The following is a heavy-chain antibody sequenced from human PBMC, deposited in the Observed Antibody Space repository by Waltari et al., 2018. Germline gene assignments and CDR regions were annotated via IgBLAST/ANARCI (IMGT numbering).Heavy chain of an antibody. CDR1: GGSISSYY. Sequence: QVQLQESGPGLVKPSETLSLTCSISGGSISSYYWSWIRQTPGKGLEWIGYIYYSGRTNYNPARTSRVTISVDTSKNQFSLKLSPVTAADTAVYYCARPYISSSRGAFDIWGQGTMVTVSS. D-gene: IGHD6-6*01. CDR3: ARPYISSSRGAFDI. J-gene: IGHJ3*02. V-gene: IGHV4-59*01. CDR2: IYYSGRT.